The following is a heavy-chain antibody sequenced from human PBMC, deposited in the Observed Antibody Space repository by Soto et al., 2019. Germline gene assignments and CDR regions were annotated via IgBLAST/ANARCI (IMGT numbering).Heavy chain of an antibody. D-gene: IGHD6-19*01. CDR3: AKDCKSGSGWYWDY. V-gene: IGHV3-23*01. CDR2: ISGSGNTA. Sequence: EVQLLESGGGLVQPGGSLRLSCAASGFTFSSYAMSWVRQAPGKGLEWVSGISGSGNTAYYADSMKGRFTIARDNSKNTLYLQMNSLRVEDTALYYCAKDCKSGSGWYWDYWGQGTLVTVSS. CDR1: GFTFSSYA. J-gene: IGHJ4*02.